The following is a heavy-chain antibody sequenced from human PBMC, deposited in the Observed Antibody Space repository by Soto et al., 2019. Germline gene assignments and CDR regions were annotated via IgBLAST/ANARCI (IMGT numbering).Heavy chain of an antibody. CDR2: IYHSGST. V-gene: IGHV4-4*02. Sequence: SETLSLTCAVSGGSISSSNWWSWVRQPPGKGLEWIGEIYHSGSTNYNPSLKSRVTISVDKFKNQFSLKLSSVTAADTAVYYCARSAYYYDSSGYYSPRGWFDPWGQGTLVTVYS. CDR1: GGSISSSNW. D-gene: IGHD3-22*01. J-gene: IGHJ5*02. CDR3: ARSAYYYDSSGYYSPRGWFDP.